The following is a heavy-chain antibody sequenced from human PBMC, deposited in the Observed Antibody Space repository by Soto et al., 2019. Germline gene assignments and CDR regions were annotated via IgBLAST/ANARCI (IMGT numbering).Heavy chain of an antibody. CDR3: AREGPMTTVTTFDY. J-gene: IGHJ4*02. CDR1: GGSFSGNY. V-gene: IGHV4-34*01. Sequence: PSETLSLTCAVYGGSFSGNYWSWIRQPPGKGLEWIGEINHSGSTNYNPSLKSRVTISVDTSKNQLSLILSSVTAADTAVYYCAREGPMTTVTTFDYWGQGNLVTVSS. CDR2: INHSGST. D-gene: IGHD4-4*01.